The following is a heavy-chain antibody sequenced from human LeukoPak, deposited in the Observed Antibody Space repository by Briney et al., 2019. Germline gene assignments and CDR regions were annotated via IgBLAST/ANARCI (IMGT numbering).Heavy chain of an antibody. J-gene: IGHJ4*02. Sequence: PGRSLRLSCAASGFTFDDYAMHWVRQAPGKGLEWVSGISWNSGSIGYADSVKGRFTISRDNAKNSLYLQMNSLRAEDTAVYYCAKNYGDYLPSDYWGQGTLVTVSS. CDR2: ISWNSGSI. CDR3: AKNYGDYLPSDY. V-gene: IGHV3-9*01. CDR1: GFTFDDYA. D-gene: IGHD4-17*01.